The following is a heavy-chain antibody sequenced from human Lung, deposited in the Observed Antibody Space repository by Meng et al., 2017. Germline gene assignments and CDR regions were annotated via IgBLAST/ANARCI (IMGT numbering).Heavy chain of an antibody. Sequence: QGQLRESGPGLVRPSETLSLTCDVSGGSISGYFWTWIRQPAGKGLDWIGRVYSSGSANYNPSLKSRVTMSVDRSKNQFSLQLTSVTAADTAVYYCARGAGSLDFWGQGALVTVSS. J-gene: IGHJ4*02. V-gene: IGHV4-4*07. CDR3: ARGAGSLDF. CDR2: VYSSGSA. CDR1: GGSISGYF. D-gene: IGHD6-25*01.